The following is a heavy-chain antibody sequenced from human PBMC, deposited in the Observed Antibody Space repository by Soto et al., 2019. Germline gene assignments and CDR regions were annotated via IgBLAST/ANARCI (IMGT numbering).Heavy chain of an antibody. D-gene: IGHD1-7*01. J-gene: IGHJ6*02. CDR3: TTDDGITGTTSLYYYYYGMDV. CDR1: GFTFSNAW. Sequence: GGSLRLSCAASGFTFSNAWMSWVRQSPGKGLEWVGRIKSKTDGGTTDYAAPVKGRFTISRDDSKNTLYLQMNSLKTEDTAVYYCTTDDGITGTTSLYYYYYGMDVWGQGTTVTVSS. CDR2: IKSKTDGGTT. V-gene: IGHV3-15*01.